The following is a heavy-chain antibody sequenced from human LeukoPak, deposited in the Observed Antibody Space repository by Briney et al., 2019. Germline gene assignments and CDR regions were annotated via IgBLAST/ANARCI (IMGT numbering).Heavy chain of an antibody. CDR2: INHSGST. CDR1: GGSFSGYY. Sequence: SETLSLTCVVYGGSFSGYYWSWIRQPPGKGLEWIGEINHSGSTNYNPSLKSRVTISVDTSKNQFSLKLSSVTAADKAVYYCGRANSEEEQAAMDYWGQGTLVTVSS. D-gene: IGHD2-2*01. CDR3: GRANSEEEQAAMDY. J-gene: IGHJ4*02. V-gene: IGHV4-34*01.